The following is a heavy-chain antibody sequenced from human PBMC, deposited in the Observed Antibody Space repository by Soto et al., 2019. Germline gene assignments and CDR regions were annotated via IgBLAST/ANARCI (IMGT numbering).Heavy chain of an antibody. CDR2: VSSGSSYI. D-gene: IGHD6-19*01. CDR1: GFTFSSYS. V-gene: IGHV3-21*01. CDR3: TRDQSSDFHP. J-gene: IGHJ5*02. Sequence: GGSLRLSCAASGFTFSSYSMNWVRQAPGKGLEWVSSVSSGSSYIYYADSVKGRFTISRDNSKNTLYLQMDSLRGGDTAAYYCTRDQSSDFHPWGQGTLVTVSS.